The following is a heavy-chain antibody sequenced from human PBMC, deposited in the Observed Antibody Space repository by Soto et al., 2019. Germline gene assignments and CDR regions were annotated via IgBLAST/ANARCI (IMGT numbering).Heavy chain of an antibody. D-gene: IGHD5-12*01. CDR3: ARDLITVATIYYYYYGMDV. V-gene: IGHV3-48*02. CDR2: ISSSSSTI. Sequence: GGSLRLSCAASGFTFSSYSMNWVRQAPGKGLEWVSYISSSSSTIYYADSVKGRFTISRDNAKNSLYLQMNSLRDEDTAVYYCARDLITVATIYYYYYGMDVWGQGTTVTVSS. CDR1: GFTFSSYS. J-gene: IGHJ6*02.